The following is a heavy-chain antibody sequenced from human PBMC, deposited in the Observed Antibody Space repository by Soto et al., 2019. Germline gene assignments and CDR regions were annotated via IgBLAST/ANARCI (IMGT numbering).Heavy chain of an antibody. CDR2: INDRGSI. Sequence: QVQLQQWGAGPLRPLETLSLTCGVSGGSFIGYYWAWISQSPGKGLEWIGEINDRGSINYNPSLTSRVSISVDTSKNHSSLNLRSVTAADTAVYYCARESHDILTGPPWVWYFDIWGGGTLVTVSS. V-gene: IGHV4-34*01. CDR3: ARESHDILTGPPWVWYFDI. J-gene: IGHJ2*01. CDR1: GGSFIGYY. D-gene: IGHD3-9*01.